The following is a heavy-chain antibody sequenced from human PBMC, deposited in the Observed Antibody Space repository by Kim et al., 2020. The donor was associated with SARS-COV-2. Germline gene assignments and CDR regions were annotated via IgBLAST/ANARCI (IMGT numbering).Heavy chain of an antibody. Sequence: SETLSLTCAVYGGSFSGYYWSWIRQPPGKGLEWIGEINHSGSTNYNPSLKSRVTISVDTSKNQFSLKLSSVTAADMAVYYCARGRREGGYDILTGYEFDYWSQGTLVTVSS. J-gene: IGHJ4*02. D-gene: IGHD3-9*01. CDR2: INHSGST. CDR1: GGSFSGYY. V-gene: IGHV4-34*01. CDR3: ARGRREGGYDILTGYEFDY.